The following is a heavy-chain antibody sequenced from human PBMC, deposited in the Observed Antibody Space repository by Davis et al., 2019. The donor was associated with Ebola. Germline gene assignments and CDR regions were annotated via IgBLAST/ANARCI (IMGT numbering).Heavy chain of an antibody. D-gene: IGHD6-19*01. J-gene: IGHJ4*02. Sequence: KVSCKGSGYSFTSYWISWVRQMPGKGLEWMGRIDPSDSYTNYSPSFQGHVTISADKSISTAYLQWSSLKASDTAMYYCARHPGYSSGWISDYWGQGTLVTVSS. CDR2: IDPSDSYT. CDR1: GYSFTSYW. V-gene: IGHV5-10-1*01. CDR3: ARHPGYSSGWISDY.